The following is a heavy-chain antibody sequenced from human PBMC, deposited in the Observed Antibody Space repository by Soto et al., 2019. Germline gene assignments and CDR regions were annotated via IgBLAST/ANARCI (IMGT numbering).Heavy chain of an antibody. D-gene: IGHD3-22*01. CDR3: ARDPSPSHYYDSSGYFPFDY. CDR1: GYTFTSYA. J-gene: IGHJ4*02. CDR2: INAGNGNT. Sequence: GASVKVSCKASGYTFTSYAMHWVRQAPGQRLEWMGWINAGNGNTKYSQKFQGRVTITRDTSASTAYMELGSLRSEDTAVYYCARDPSPSHYYDSSGYFPFDYWGQGTLVTVSS. V-gene: IGHV1-3*01.